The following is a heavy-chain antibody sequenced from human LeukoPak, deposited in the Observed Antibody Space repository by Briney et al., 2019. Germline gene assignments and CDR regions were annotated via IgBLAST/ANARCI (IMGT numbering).Heavy chain of an antibody. V-gene: IGHV4-4*07. CDR3: ARAYCGGDCTAGEAFDI. Sequence: SETLSLTCSVSGVSVGSHFWSWVRQPAGKALEWIGRVSASGAISSNPSLNSRVTMSLDTSKNQFSLKLTSVTAADTAVYFCARAYCGGDCTAGEAFDIWGQGTMVTVSS. CDR1: GVSVGSHF. J-gene: IGHJ3*02. D-gene: IGHD2-21*01. CDR2: VSASGAI.